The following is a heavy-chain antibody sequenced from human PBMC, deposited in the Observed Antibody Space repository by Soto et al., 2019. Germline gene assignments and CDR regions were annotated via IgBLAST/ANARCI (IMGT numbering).Heavy chain of an antibody. J-gene: IGHJ4*02. CDR3: TTVLEY. CDR1: GIIFTNYW. V-gene: IGHV3-74*01. Sequence: EVPLVESGGGLVQPGGSLRLSCAASGIIFTNYWMHWVRQAPGKGLVWVSRIDNDGSGTSYADSVKGRFTISSDNAKKTVYLQMNSLRAEDTAVYYCTTVLEYWGQGTLVMVSS. CDR2: IDNDGSGT.